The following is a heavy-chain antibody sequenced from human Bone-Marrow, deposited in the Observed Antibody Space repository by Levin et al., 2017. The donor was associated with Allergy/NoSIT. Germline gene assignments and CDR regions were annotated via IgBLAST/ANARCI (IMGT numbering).Heavy chain of an antibody. CDR3: VRVGGYSSSRYPFFDF. CDR1: GFTFSSFA. Sequence: SGGSLRLSCSASGFTFSSFAMHWVRQAPGKGLEYVSAISSSGDSTYYADSVKGRFTVSRDNSRNTLYLQISSLRTEDTAVYYCVRVGGYSSSRYPFFDFWGQGTLVTVSS. CDR2: ISSSGDST. V-gene: IGHV3-64D*06. D-gene: IGHD6-13*01. J-gene: IGHJ4*02.